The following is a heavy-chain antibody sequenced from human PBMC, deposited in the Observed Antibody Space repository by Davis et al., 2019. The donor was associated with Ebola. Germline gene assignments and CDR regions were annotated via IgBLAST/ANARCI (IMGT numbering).Heavy chain of an antibody. CDR3: AKGGLRWPRGY. Sequence: SLKISCVGSGFTFDDYAMHWVRQVPGKGLEWVSSISWNSDSVGYVDSVKGRFTISRDNTKIAVYLQMNSLRAEDTAVYYCAKGGLRWPRGYWGQGTLVTVSS. D-gene: IGHD4-23*01. V-gene: IGHV3-9*01. J-gene: IGHJ4*02. CDR2: ISWNSDSV. CDR1: GFTFDDYA.